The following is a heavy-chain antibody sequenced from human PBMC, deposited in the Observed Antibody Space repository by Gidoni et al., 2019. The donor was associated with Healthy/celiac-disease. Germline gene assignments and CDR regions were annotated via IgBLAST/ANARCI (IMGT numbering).Heavy chain of an antibody. V-gene: IGHV3-21*01. CDR1: GFPFRRYI. Sequence: EVQLVESGGGLVKPGGSLRLSCAASGFPFRRYIMNWVRQAPGKGLEWVSSISSSSSYIYYADSVKGRFTISRDNAKNSLYLQMNSLRAEDTAVYYCARDGDIVVVPADDRAFDIWGQGTMVTVSS. D-gene: IGHD2-2*01. J-gene: IGHJ3*02. CDR2: ISSSSSYI. CDR3: ARDGDIVVVPADDRAFDI.